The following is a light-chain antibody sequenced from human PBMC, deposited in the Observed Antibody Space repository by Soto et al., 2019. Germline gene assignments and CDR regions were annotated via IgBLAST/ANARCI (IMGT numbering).Light chain of an antibody. CDR1: QSISSY. CDR3: QQSYSTRIT. Sequence: DIQMTQSPSSLSASVGDRVTITCRASQSISSYLNWYQQKPGKAPKLLIYAASSLQSGVPSRFSGSGSGTDFTLTISSLQPEDFATYYCQQSYSTRITFGQGTRLEN. J-gene: IGKJ5*01. V-gene: IGKV1-39*01. CDR2: AAS.